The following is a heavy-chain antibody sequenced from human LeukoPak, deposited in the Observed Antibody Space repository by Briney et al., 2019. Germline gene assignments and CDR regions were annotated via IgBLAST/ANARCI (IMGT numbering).Heavy chain of an antibody. V-gene: IGHV3-30*04. D-gene: IGHD3-3*01. J-gene: IGHJ4*02. CDR3: ASERTYYDFWSGYRSLFDY. Sequence: PGGSLRLSCAASGFTFSSYAMHWVRQAPGKGLEWVAVISYDGSNKYYADSVKGRFTIPRDNSKDTLYLQMNSLRAEDTAVYYCASERTYYDFWSGYRSLFDYWGQGTLVTVSS. CDR2: ISYDGSNK. CDR1: GFTFSSYA.